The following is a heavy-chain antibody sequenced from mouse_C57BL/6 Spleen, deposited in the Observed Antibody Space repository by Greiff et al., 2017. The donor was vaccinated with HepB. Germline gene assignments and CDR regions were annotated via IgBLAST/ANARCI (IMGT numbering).Heavy chain of an antibody. D-gene: IGHD2-5*01. CDR2: IDPSDSYT. J-gene: IGHJ2*01. CDR3: ARWSNYKRLDY. V-gene: IGHV1-69*01. CDR1: GYTFTSYW. Sequence: VQLQQPGAELVMPGASVKLSCKASGYTFTSYWMHWVKQRPGQGLEWIGEIDPSDSYTNYNQKFKGKSTLTVDKSSSTAYMQLSSLTSEDSAVYYCARWSNYKRLDYWGQGTTLTVSS.